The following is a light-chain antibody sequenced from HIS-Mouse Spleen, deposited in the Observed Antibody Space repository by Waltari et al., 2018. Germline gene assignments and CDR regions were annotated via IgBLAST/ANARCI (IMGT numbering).Light chain of an antibody. V-gene: IGLV2-23*01. Sequence: QSALTQPASVSGSPGQSIPIPCTGTSSAVGRYNLVSWYHQHPGKAPKLMIYEGSKRPSGVSNRFSGSKSGNTASLTISGLQAEDEADYYCCSYAGSSTVVFGGGTKLTVL. CDR1: SSAVGRYNL. J-gene: IGLJ2*01. CDR3: CSYAGSSTVV. CDR2: EGS.